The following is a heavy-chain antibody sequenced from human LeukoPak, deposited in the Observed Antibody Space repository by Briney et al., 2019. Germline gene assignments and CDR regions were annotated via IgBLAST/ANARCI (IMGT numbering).Heavy chain of an antibody. V-gene: IGHV2-70*04. D-gene: IGHD6-19*01. CDR2: IDWDDDK. CDR3: AWTPPTSTIAVADADYYYYMDV. CDR1: GFSLSTSGMR. Sequence: SGPTLVNPTQTLTLTCTFSGFSLSTSGMRVSWIRQPPGKALEWLARIDWDDDKFHSTSLKTRLTISKDTSKNQVVLTMTNMDPVDTATYYCAWTPPTSTIAVADADYYYYMDVWGKGTTVTVSS. J-gene: IGHJ6*03.